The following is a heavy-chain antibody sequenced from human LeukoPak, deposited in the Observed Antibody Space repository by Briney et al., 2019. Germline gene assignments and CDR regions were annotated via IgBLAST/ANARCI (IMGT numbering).Heavy chain of an antibody. Sequence: PSETLSLTCTVSGGSISSGSYYWSWIRQPAGKGLEWIGRIYTSGSTNYNPSLKSRVTISVDTSKNQFSLKLSSVTAADTAVYYCARDRGCGVTISESYWGQGTLVTVSS. CDR3: ARDRGCGVTISESY. CDR2: IYTSGST. J-gene: IGHJ4*02. CDR1: GGSISSGSYY. V-gene: IGHV4-61*02. D-gene: IGHD3-3*01.